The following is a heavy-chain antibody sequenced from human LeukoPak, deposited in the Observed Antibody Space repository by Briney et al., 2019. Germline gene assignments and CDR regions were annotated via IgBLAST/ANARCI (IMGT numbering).Heavy chain of an antibody. D-gene: IGHD3-22*01. CDR3: HYYDSSGYDDAFDI. J-gene: IGHJ3*02. Sequence: ASVKVSCKASGGTFSSYAISWVRQAPGQGLEWMGGIIPIFGTANYAQKFQGRVTITADESTSTAYMELSSLRSEDTAVYYCHYYDSSGYDDAFDIWGQGTMVTVSS. V-gene: IGHV1-69*13. CDR1: GGTFSSYA. CDR2: IIPIFGTA.